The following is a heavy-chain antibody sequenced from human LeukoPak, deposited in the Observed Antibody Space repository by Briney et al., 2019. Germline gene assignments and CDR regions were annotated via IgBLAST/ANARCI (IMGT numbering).Heavy chain of an antibody. D-gene: IGHD1-26*01. CDR2: ISSSGSTI. V-gene: IGHV3-11*01. Sequence: SDYYWGWIRQAPGKGLEWVSYISSSGSTIYYADSVKGRFTISRDNAKNSLYLQMNSLRAEDTAVYYCARGSASVGDLDYWGQGTLVTVSS. CDR1: SDYY. J-gene: IGHJ4*02. CDR3: ARGSASVGDLDY.